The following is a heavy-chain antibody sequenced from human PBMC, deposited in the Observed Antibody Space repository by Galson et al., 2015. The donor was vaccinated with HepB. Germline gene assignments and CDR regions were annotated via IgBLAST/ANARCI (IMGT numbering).Heavy chain of an antibody. CDR3: ARDIVGYYYGMDV. J-gene: IGHJ6*02. CDR1: GYTFTSYY. V-gene: IGHV1-46*04. Sequence: SVKVSCKASGYTFTSYYMHWVRQAPGQGLEWMGIINPSGGSTSYAQKLQGRVTMTRDTSTSTVYMELSSLRSEDTAVYYCARDIVGYYYGMDVWGQGTTVTVSS. D-gene: IGHD1-26*01. CDR2: INPSGGST.